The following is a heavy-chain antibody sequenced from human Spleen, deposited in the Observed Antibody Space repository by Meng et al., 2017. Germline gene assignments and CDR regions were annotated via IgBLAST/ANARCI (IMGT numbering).Heavy chain of an antibody. V-gene: IGHV1-2*06. J-gene: IGHJ4*02. D-gene: IGHD6-25*01. CDR2: VNPKSGDT. Sequence: QGHMVESGAEVKMPGASLKVSCKASGYTFRDYYIHWVRRAPGQGLEWMGRVNPKSGDTHYAQKFQARVNMTGDTSISTAYMELSGLRSDDTAMYYCARDEDISAAGKLFGDYWGQGTLVTASS. CDR3: ARDEDISAAGKLFGDY. CDR1: GYTFRDYY.